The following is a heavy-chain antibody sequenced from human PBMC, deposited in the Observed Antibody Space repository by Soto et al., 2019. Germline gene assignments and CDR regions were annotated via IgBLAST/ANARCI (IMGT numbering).Heavy chain of an antibody. V-gene: IGHV2-5*02. CDR1: GFSLSTSGVA. Sequence: QITLKQSGPTLVKPTQTLTLTCTFSGFSLSTSGVAVGWIRQPPGKAMDWLALIYWDDDKRYSPSLQSRLTITNDTSKNQVILTVTNMDPVDTATYSCAHSHRDRGIITPSYWGQGTLVTFSS. J-gene: IGHJ4*02. D-gene: IGHD3-10*01. CDR2: IYWDDDK. CDR3: AHSHRDRGIITPSY.